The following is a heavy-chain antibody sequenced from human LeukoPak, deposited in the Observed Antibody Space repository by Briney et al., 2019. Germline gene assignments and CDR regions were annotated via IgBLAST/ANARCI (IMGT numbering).Heavy chain of an antibody. CDR1: GGSFSGYY. CDR2: INHRGST. Sequence: PSETLSLTCAVYGGSFSGYYWSWIRQPPGKGLEWIGEINHRGSTNYNPSLKSRVTIPVDTSKNQFSLKLSSVTAADTAVYYCASGVYYYDSSGYCPFDYWGQGTLVTVSS. CDR3: ASGVYYYDSSGYCPFDY. J-gene: IGHJ4*02. D-gene: IGHD3-22*01. V-gene: IGHV4-34*01.